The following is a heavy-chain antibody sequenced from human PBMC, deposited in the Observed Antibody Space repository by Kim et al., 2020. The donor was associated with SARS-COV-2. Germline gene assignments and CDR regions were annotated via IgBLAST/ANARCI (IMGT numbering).Heavy chain of an antibody. D-gene: IGHD6-19*01. V-gene: IGHV3-23*01. J-gene: IGHJ4*02. Sequence: GGSLRLSCAASGFTLSTYAMSWVRLAPGKGLEWVSTITSGAGTYYIDSVKGRFTISRDNSKNTLYLQMNSLRAEDTAVSYCAKSPLTWASAFDSWGQGTL. CDR1: GFTLSTYA. CDR2: ITSGAGT. CDR3: AKSPLTWASAFDS.